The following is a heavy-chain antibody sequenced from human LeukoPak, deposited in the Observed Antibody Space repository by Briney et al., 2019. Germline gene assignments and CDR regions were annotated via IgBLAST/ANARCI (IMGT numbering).Heavy chain of an antibody. D-gene: IGHD3-22*01. J-gene: IGHJ4*02. CDR2: INAGNGNT. V-gene: IGHV1-3*01. CDR1: GYTFTSYA. Sequence: ASVKVSCKASGYTFTSYAMHWVRQAPGQRLEWMGWINAGNGNTKYSQEFQGRVTITRDTSTSTAYMELRSLRSDDTAVYYCARESDYYDSSGYYDYWGQGTLVTVSS. CDR3: ARESDYYDSSGYYDY.